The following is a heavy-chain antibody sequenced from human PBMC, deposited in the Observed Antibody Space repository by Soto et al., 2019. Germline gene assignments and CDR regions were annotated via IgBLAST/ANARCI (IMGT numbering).Heavy chain of an antibody. J-gene: IGHJ4*02. D-gene: IGHD3-3*01. CDR3: AALSYGSGFIDE. V-gene: IGHV4-4*02. CDR1: GGSIRISNW. CDR2: VFHSGST. Sequence: SEALSVICAVSGGSIRISNWWSCFRQPPGKGLEWIGEVFHSGSTNYNPSLKSRLTISVDKSKNQFSLKLTSVTAADTAVYYCAALSYGSGFIDEWGQGTMVTVSS.